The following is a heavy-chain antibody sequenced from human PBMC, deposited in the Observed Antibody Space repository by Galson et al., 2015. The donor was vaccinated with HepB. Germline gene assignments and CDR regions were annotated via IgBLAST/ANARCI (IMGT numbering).Heavy chain of an antibody. CDR3: VGYSGNYSTIIWDI. Sequence: SETLSLTCTVSGGSISSYSSYYWSWIRQPPGKGLEWIGFIHYSGSTNYNPSLKSRVTISLDTSKNQFSLKLSSLTAADTAVYYCVGYSGNYSTIIWDIWGQGTMVTVSS. V-gene: IGHV4-61*05. D-gene: IGHD1-26*01. CDR1: GGSISSYSSYY. J-gene: IGHJ3*02. CDR2: IHYSGST.